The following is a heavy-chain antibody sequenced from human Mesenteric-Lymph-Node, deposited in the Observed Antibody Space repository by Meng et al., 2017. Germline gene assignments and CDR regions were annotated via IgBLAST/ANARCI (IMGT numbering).Heavy chain of an antibody. D-gene: IGHD2-15*01. CDR2: INTDGSNT. V-gene: IGHV3-74*01. CDR1: GFSFSNYW. CDR3: ADIPAGF. Sequence: EVQLVGSGGGLVQPGGSLRLSCAASGFSFSNYWMHWVRQAPGKGLVWVSFINTDGSNTAYADSVKGRFTISRDNAKNPLYLQMNSLRVEDTAIYYCADIPAGFWGQGTLVTVSS. J-gene: IGHJ4*02.